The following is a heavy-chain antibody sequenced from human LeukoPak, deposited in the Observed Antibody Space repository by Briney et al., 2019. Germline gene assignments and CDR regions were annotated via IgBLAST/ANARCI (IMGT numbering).Heavy chain of an antibody. V-gene: IGHV3-48*03. CDR3: ARGNYGSGFDA. Sequence: GGSLRLSCAASGFTFSSYEMNWVRQAPGKGLEWVSYISSSGSTIYYADSVKGRFTISRDNAKNSLYLQMNSLRAEDTAVYYCARGNYGSGFDAWGQGTLVTVSS. CDR1: GFTFSSYE. J-gene: IGHJ5*02. CDR2: ISSSGSTI. D-gene: IGHD3-10*01.